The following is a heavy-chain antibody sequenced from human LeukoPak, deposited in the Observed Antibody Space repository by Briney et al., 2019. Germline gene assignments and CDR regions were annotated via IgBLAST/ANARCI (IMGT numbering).Heavy chain of an antibody. CDR2: IKQDGSER. V-gene: IGHV3-7*01. Sequence: GGSLRLSCAASGFTFTRYRMTWVRQAPGKGLEWVANIKQDGSERYYVDSVDGRFTISRDNAKNSLFLQMNSLRDDDTAVYYCARSESTMTTWSMDYWGQGAPVMVSS. J-gene: IGHJ4*02. CDR3: ARSESTMTTWSMDY. D-gene: IGHD4-17*01. CDR1: GFTFTRYR.